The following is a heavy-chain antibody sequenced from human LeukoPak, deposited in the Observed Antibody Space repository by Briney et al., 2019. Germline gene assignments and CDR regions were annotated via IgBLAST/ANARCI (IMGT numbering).Heavy chain of an antibody. CDR3: ASLILTGYYSSDS. J-gene: IGHJ4*02. V-gene: IGHV1-8*01. CDR1: GYTFTSYD. D-gene: IGHD3-9*01. Sequence: ASAKVSCKASGYTFTSYDINWVRQATGQGLEWMGWMNPNSGNTGYAQKFQGRVTMTRNTSISTAYMELSSLRSEDTAVYYCASLILTGYYSSDSWGQGTLVTVSS. CDR2: MNPNSGNT.